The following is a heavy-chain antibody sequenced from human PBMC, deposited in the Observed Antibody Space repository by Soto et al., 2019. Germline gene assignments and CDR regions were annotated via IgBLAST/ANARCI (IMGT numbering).Heavy chain of an antibody. CDR2: FDPEDGET. D-gene: IGHD2-2*01. J-gene: IGHJ6*02. CDR1: GYTLTELS. CDR3: ARDLWYQLLLDYGMDV. V-gene: IGHV1-24*01. Sequence: ASVKVSCKVSGYTLTELSMHWVRQAPGKGLEWMGGFDPEDGETIYAQKFQGRVTMTEDTSTDTAYMELSSLRSEDTAVYYCARDLWYQLLLDYGMDVWGQGTTVTVSS.